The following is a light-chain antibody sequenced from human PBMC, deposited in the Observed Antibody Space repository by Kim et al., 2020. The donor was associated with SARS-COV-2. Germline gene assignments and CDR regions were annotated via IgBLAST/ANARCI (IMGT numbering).Light chain of an antibody. V-gene: IGKV4-1*01. J-gene: IGKJ2*03. Sequence: ATLNCKASQTVLYNANNKNYLAWYQQKPGQAPKLLIYWASIRESGVSDRFSGSGSETDFTLTISSLQAEDVAVYYCQQYYSTPPSFGQGTKLEI. CDR3: QQYYSTPPS. CDR2: WAS. CDR1: QTVLYNANNKNY.